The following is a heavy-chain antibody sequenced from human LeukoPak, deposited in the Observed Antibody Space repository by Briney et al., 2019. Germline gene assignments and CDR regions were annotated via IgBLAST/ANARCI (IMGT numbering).Heavy chain of an antibody. CDR1: GGSFSGYY. D-gene: IGHD6-13*01. J-gene: IGHJ4*02. Sequence: SETLSLTCAVYGGSFSGYYWSWICQPPGKGLEWIGEMNHSGRNNYNPSLKSRVTISVDTSKNQFSLKLSSVTAADTAVYYCARVVSSSWYIDYWGQGTLVTVSS. V-gene: IGHV4-34*01. CDR3: ARVVSSSWYIDY. CDR2: MNHSGRN.